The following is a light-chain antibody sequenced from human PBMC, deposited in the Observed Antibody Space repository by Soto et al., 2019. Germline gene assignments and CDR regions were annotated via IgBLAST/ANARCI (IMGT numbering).Light chain of an antibody. Sequence: DIQMTQSPSTLSASVGDRVTITCRASQSISSWLAWYQQKPGKAPKLLIYGASSLESGVPSRFSGSGSGTEFTLTISSLQPDDFATYYCQQYNSYSQRTFGQGTKVEIK. V-gene: IGKV1-5*01. CDR1: QSISSW. CDR2: GAS. J-gene: IGKJ1*01. CDR3: QQYNSYSQRT.